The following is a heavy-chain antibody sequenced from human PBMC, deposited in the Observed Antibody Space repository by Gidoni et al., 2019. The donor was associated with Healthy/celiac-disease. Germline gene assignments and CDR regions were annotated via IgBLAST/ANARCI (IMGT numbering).Heavy chain of an antibody. Sequence: EVQLVESGGGLVKPGGSLRLSCAASGFTFSSYSMNWVRQAPGKGLEWVSSISSSSSYIYDADSVKGRFTISRDNAKNSLYLQMNSLRAEDTAVYYCARGKGAGTHYWGQGTLVTVSS. V-gene: IGHV3-21*01. CDR1: GFTFSSYS. J-gene: IGHJ4*02. CDR2: ISSSSSYI. D-gene: IGHD1-1*01. CDR3: ARGKGAGTHY.